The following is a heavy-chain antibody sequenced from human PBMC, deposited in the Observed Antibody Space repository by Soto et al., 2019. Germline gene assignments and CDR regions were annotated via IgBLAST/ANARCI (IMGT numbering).Heavy chain of an antibody. CDR2: ISAYNGNT. J-gene: IGHJ4*02. V-gene: IGHV1-18*04. Sequence: ASVKVSCKASGYTFTSYGISWVRQAPGQGXEWMGWISAYNGNTNYAQKLQGRVTMTTDTSTSTAYMELRSLRSDDTAVYYCARVDPAYYYDSSGYYSDLGPPRYWGQGTLVTVSS. D-gene: IGHD3-22*01. CDR1: GYTFTSYG. CDR3: ARVDPAYYYDSSGYYSDLGPPRY.